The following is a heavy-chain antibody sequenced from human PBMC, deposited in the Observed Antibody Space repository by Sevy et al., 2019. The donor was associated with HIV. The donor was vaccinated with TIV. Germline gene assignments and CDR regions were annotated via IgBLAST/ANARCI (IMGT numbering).Heavy chain of an antibody. V-gene: IGHV3-11*01. Sequence: GGSLRLSCAASGFTFTDYYMSWIRQAPGKGLEWVSHISSSGGTIYYADSVTGRFTISRDNAKNSLYLQMNSLRAEDTAVYYCARVSDGWYSLYFDLWGRGTLVTVSS. CDR3: ARVSDGWYSLYFDL. D-gene: IGHD2-15*01. CDR2: ISSSGGTI. CDR1: GFTFTDYY. J-gene: IGHJ2*01.